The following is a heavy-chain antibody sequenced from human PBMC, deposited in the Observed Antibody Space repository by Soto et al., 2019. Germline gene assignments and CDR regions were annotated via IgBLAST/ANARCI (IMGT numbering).Heavy chain of an antibody. CDR2: IKSKTDGGTT. J-gene: IGHJ6*02. V-gene: IGHV3-15*01. CDR3: TTDPGWSLYGMDV. D-gene: IGHD6-19*01. Sequence: KTGGSLRLSCAASGFTFSNAWMSWVRQAPGKGLEWVGRIKSKTDGGTTDYAAPVKGRFTISRDDSKNTLYLQMNSLKTEDTAVYYCTTDPGWSLYGMDVWGQGTTVTVSS. CDR1: GFTFSNAW.